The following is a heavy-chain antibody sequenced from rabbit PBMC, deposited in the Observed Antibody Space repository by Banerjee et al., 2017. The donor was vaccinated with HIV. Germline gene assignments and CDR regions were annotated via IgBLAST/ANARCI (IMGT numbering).Heavy chain of an antibody. V-gene: IGHV1S40*01. Sequence: QSLEESGGDLVKPGASLTLTCTASGFSFSSGYFMCWVRQAPGKGLEWIACIYAGSSGSTYYASWAKGRFTISKTSSTTVTLQMTSLTAADTATYFCARAPAGYAGYGYAIPYYFNLWGQGTLVTVS. D-gene: IGHD6-1*01. CDR3: ARAPAGYAGYGYAIPYYFNL. CDR1: GFSFSSGYF. CDR2: IYAGSSGST. J-gene: IGHJ4*01.